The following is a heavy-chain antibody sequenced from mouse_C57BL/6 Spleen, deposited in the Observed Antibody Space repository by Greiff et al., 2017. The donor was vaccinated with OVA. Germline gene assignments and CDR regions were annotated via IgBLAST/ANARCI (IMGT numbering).Heavy chain of an antibody. CDR2: ISYDGSN. D-gene: IGHD2-4*01. V-gene: IGHV3-6*01. Sequence: EVKLVESGPGLVKPSQSLSLTCSVTGYSITSGYYWNWIRQFPGNKLEWMGYISYDGSNNYNPSLKNRISITRDTSKNQLFLKLNSVTTEDTATYYCAREEYDYSLGYWGQGTTLTVSS. CDR1: GYSITSGYY. J-gene: IGHJ2*01. CDR3: AREEYDYSLGY.